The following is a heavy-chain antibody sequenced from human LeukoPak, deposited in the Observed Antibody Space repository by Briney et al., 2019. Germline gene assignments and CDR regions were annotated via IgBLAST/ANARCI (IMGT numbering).Heavy chain of an antibody. D-gene: IGHD2-8*01. CDR1: GFTFSSHA. CDR3: AKRYCSDGVCYFFDD. Sequence: GGSLRLSCAASGFTFSSHAMGWVRQAPGKGLEWVSLISGSGAGTYYADSVKGRFTISRDNSKSTLYLQMSSLRAEDTAVYYCAKRYCSDGVCYFFDDWGQGTLVTVSS. V-gene: IGHV3-23*01. CDR2: ISGSGAGT. J-gene: IGHJ4*02.